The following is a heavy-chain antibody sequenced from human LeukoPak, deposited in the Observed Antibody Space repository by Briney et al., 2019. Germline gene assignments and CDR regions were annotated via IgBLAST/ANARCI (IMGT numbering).Heavy chain of an antibody. J-gene: IGHJ4*02. CDR1: GFTFSTYG. Sequence: GGSLRLSCAASGFTFSTYGMHWVRQAPGKGLEWVAVIWYDGSDKYYADSVKGRFTISRDNSKNTVYLQMNSLRAGGTAVYYCARDRSRLFMVQGVQNDYWGQGTLVTVSS. CDR2: IWYDGSDK. CDR3: ARDRSRLFMVQGVQNDY. D-gene: IGHD3-10*01. V-gene: IGHV3-33*01.